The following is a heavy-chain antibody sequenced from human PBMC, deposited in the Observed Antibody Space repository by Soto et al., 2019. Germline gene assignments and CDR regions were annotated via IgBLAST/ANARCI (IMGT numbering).Heavy chain of an antibody. CDR3: PRLIRRAGWFDP. J-gene: IGHJ5*02. CDR1: GGSISSGDYY. CDR2: IYYSGST. D-gene: IGHD2-8*01. V-gene: IGHV4-30-4*01. Sequence: QVQLQESGPGLVKPSQTLSLTCTVSGGSISSGDYYWSWIRQPPGKGLEWIGYIYYSGSTYYNPSPKSRFTIAVHTSKNQFPRKLSSVTAADTAVYYRPRLIRRAGWFDPWGQGTLVTVSS.